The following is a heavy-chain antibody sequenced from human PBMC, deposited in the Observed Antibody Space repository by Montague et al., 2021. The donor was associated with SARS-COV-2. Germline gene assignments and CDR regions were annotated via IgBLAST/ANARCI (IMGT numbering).Heavy chain of an antibody. CDR2: INYSGHA. V-gene: IGHV4-34*01. CDR1: GFTFSSYS. D-gene: IGHD3-10*01. Sequence: LRLSCAASGFTFSSYSMNWVRQPPGKGLEWIGEINYSGHANYNPSLKSRVIMSLDTSRDEFSLKVNSVTAADTAMYYCARVATGWRPGEFWYFDFWGRGTLVTVSS. J-gene: IGHJ2*01. CDR3: ARVATGWRPGEFWYFDF.